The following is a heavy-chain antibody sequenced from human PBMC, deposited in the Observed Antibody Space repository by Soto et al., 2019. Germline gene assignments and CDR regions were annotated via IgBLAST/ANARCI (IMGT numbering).Heavy chain of an antibody. V-gene: IGHV1-24*01. CDR2: FDPEDGET. CDR3: ATGKYCTNGVCYTWPYYFDY. CDR1: GYTLTELS. J-gene: IGHJ4*02. D-gene: IGHD2-8*01. Sequence: ASVTVSCKVSGYTLTELSMHRVRQAPGKGLEWMGGFDPEDGETIYAQKFQGRVTMTEDTSTDTAYMELSSLRSEDTAVYYCATGKYCTNGVCYTWPYYFDYWGQGTLVTVSS.